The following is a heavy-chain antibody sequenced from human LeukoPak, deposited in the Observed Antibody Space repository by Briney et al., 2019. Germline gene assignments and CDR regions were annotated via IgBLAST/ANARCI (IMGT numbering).Heavy chain of an antibody. V-gene: IGHV4-39*01. J-gene: IGHJ5*02. D-gene: IGHD2-15*01. Sequence: SETLSLTCTVSGGSISSSDYYWGWIRQPPGTGLGWIGSIYYGGSTYYNPSLKSRVTISVDTSMNQFSLKLSFVTTADTAVYYCARALGYCSGGSCTRGYNWFDPWGQGTLVTVPS. CDR3: ARALGYCSGGSCTRGYNWFDP. CDR1: GGSISSSDYY. CDR2: IYYGGST.